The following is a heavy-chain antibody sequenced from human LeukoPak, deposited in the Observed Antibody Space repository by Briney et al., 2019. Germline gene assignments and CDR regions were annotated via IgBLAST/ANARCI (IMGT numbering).Heavy chain of an antibody. CDR2: ISGSGGST. CDR3: AKAIGRDSTILFDY. V-gene: IGHV3-23*01. Sequence: PGGSLRLSCAASGFTFRSYSMNWVRQAPGKGLEWVSSISGSGGSTYYADSVKGRLTISRDNSKNTLFLQINSLRAEDTALYYCAKAIGRDSTILFDYWGQGTLVTVSS. CDR1: GFTFRSYS. D-gene: IGHD2/OR15-2a*01. J-gene: IGHJ4*02.